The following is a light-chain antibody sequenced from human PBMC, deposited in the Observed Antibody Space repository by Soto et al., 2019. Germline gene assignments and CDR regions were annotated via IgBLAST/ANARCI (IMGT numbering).Light chain of an antibody. CDR1: QSFSSS. V-gene: IGKV3-15*01. CDR3: QQYNNWPFT. Sequence: EIVMTQSPATLSVSPGERATLSCRASQSFSSSLAWYQQKPGQAPRLLIYDASARATGIPARFSGSGSGTEFTLPLRSLQSEDFAVYYCQQYNNWPFTFGGGTKVEI. J-gene: IGKJ4*01. CDR2: DAS.